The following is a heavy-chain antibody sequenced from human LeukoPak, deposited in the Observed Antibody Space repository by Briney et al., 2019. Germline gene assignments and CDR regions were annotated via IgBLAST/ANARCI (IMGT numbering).Heavy chain of an antibody. J-gene: IGHJ5*02. V-gene: IGHV3-23*01. D-gene: IGHD3-3*01. CDR1: GFTFSSYA. CDR2: ISGSGGST. CDR3: ATNPPLRSPIPGNWFDP. Sequence: GGSLRLSCAASGFTFSSYAMSWVRQAPGKGLEWVSAISGSGGSTYYADSVKGRFTISRDNSKNTLYLQMNSLRAEDTAVYYCATNPPLRSPIPGNWFDPWGQGTLVTVSS.